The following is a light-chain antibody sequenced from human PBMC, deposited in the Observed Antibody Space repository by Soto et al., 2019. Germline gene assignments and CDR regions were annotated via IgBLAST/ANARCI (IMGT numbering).Light chain of an antibody. J-gene: IGLJ3*02. CDR3: ETWDTRLSLVV. Sequence: QSVLTQPPSVSAAPGQKVTISCSGSRSNIGYNYVSWYQQLPGTAPKLLIYDNEKRPSGIPDRFSGSKSGASVTLAITDLQTGDEADYFCETWDTRLSLVVFGGGTQLTVL. CDR2: DNE. V-gene: IGLV1-51*01. CDR1: RSNIGYNY.